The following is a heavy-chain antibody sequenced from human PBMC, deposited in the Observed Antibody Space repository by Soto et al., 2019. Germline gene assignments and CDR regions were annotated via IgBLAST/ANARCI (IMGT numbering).Heavy chain of an antibody. CDR1: GGSFSRYY. J-gene: IGHJ4*02. Sequence: QVQLQQWGAGLLKPSETLSLTCAVYGGSFSRYYWSWIRQPPGKGLEWIGEINHSGSTNYNPSLKSRVTISVDTSKNQFSLKLSSVTAADTAVYYCARGPVDTAHFDYWGQGTLVTVSS. CDR3: ARGPVDTAHFDY. V-gene: IGHV4-34*01. CDR2: INHSGST. D-gene: IGHD5-18*01.